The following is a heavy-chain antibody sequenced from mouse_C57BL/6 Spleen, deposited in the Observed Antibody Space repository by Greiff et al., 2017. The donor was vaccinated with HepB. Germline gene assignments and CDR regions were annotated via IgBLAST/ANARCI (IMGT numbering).Heavy chain of an antibody. J-gene: IGHJ2*01. D-gene: IGHD1-1*01. Sequence: QVQLKQPGAELVRPGTSVKLSCKASGYTFTSYWMHWVKQRPGQGLEWIGVIDPSDSYTNYNQKFKGKATLTVDTSSSTAYMQLSSLTSEDSAVYYCASPLITTVVATWDYWGQGTTLTVSS. CDR1: GYTFTSYW. CDR2: IDPSDSYT. V-gene: IGHV1-59*01. CDR3: ASPLITTVVATWDY.